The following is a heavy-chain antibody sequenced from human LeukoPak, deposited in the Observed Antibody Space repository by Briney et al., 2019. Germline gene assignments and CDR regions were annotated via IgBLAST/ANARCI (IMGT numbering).Heavy chain of an antibody. CDR3: AKDRRATITFLGY. J-gene: IGHJ4*02. D-gene: IGHD5-24*01. V-gene: IGHV3-23*01. Sequence: QPGGSLRLSCVASGFTFSSYAMSWVRQAPGKGLEWVSAISGSGGSTYYADSVKGRFTISRDNSKNTLYLQMNSLRAEDTAVYYCAKDRRATITFLGYWGQGTLVTVSS. CDR1: GFTFSSYA. CDR2: ISGSGGST.